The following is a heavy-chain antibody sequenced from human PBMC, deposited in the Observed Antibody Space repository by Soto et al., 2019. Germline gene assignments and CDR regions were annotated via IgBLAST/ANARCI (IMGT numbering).Heavy chain of an antibody. V-gene: IGHV4-34*01. Sequence: PSETLSLTCAVYGGSFSGYYWSWIRQPPGKGLEWIGEINHSGSTNYNPSLKSRVTISVDTSKNQFSLKLSSVTAADTAVYYCARLSPDCTNGVCYTLGGSRVQGAKFDPWGQGTLVTVSS. D-gene: IGHD2-8*01. CDR2: INHSGST. CDR1: GGSFSGYY. CDR3: ARLSPDCTNGVCYTLGGSRVQGAKFDP. J-gene: IGHJ5*02.